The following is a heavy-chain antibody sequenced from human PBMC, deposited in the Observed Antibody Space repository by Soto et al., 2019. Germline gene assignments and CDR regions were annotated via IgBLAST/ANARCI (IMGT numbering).Heavy chain of an antibody. CDR2: IYYSGST. CDR3: ARVPGP. Sequence: QLQLQESGPGLVKPSETLSLTCTVSGCSISSSSYYWGWIRQPPGKGLEWIGSIYYSGSTYYNPYLKSRVTISVDRSKIQFSRKLNSVTAADTAVYYCARVPGPWGQGTLVTVSS. V-gene: IGHV4-39*07. J-gene: IGHJ5*02. CDR1: GCSISSSSYY.